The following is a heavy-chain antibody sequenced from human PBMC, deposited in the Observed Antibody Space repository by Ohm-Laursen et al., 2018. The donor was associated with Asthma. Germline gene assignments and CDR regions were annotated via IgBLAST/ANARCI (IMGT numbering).Heavy chain of an antibody. CDR3: AREYSSGWSVYFDY. CDR1: GGSISSGDYY. CDR2: IYFRGTT. J-gene: IGHJ4*02. Sequence: TLSLTCTVSGGSISSGDYYWSWIRQHPGKGLEWIGCIYFRGTTCYNPSLKSRVTISVDTSKNQFSLKLNSVTAADTAVYYCAREYSSGWSVYFDYWGQGTLFTVSS. V-gene: IGHV4-31*03. D-gene: IGHD6-19*01.